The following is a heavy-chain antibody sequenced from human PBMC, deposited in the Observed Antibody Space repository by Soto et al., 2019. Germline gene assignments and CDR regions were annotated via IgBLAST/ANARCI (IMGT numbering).Heavy chain of an antibody. J-gene: IGHJ6*02. V-gene: IGHV3-74*01. CDR2: IKFDGSST. D-gene: IGHD3-3*02. CDR3: ARGAKNISAMDV. Sequence: PGGSLRLSCAASGFAFSTYWMHWVRQAPGKGLLWVARIKFDGSSTYSADSVKGRFTISRDDAKDTLYLQMNGLRVDDTAVYYCARGAKNISAMDVWGQGTTVTVS. CDR1: GFAFSTYW.